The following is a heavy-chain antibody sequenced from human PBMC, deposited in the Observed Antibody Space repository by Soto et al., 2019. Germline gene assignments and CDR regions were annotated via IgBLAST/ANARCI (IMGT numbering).Heavy chain of an antibody. CDR3: ARDRNVLSYYDSSGYPPNDY. D-gene: IGHD3-22*01. CDR1: GFTFSSYS. CDR2: ISSSSSYI. V-gene: IGHV3-21*01. J-gene: IGHJ4*02. Sequence: LRLSCAASGFTFSSYSMNWVRQAPGKGLEWVSSISSSSSYIYYADSVKGRFTISRDNAKNSLYLQMNSLRAEDTAVYYCARDRNVLSYYDSSGYPPNDYWGQGTLVTVSS.